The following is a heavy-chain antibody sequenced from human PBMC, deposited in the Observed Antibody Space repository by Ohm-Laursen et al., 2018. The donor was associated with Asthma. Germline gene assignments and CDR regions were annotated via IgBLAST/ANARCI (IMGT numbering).Heavy chain of an antibody. CDR3: AKGLRYDGYLYGLDV. CDR1: GGSISSGGYY. V-gene: IGHV4-61*08. J-gene: IGHJ6*02. CDR2: IYERGST. D-gene: IGHD5-24*01. Sequence: GTLSLTCTVSGGSISSGGYYWSWIRQHPGKGLEWIGYIYERGSTNYYPSLKGRVTISLDTSKNQFSLRLSSVTAADTAVYYCAKGLRYDGYLYGLDVWGHGTTVTVSS.